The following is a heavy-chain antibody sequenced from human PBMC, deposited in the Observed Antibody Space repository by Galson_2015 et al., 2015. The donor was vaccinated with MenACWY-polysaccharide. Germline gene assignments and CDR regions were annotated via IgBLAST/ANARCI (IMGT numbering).Heavy chain of an antibody. CDR1: GDSISTYY. D-gene: IGHD1-1*01. V-gene: IGHV4-59*01. J-gene: IGHJ4*02. Sequence: ETLSLTCTVSGDSISTYYWNWIRQPPGKGLEWVGYIYYTGSTNYNPSFNSRVTISLDTSQNQYSLKLKSVTAADTAVYYCARGKGQLPLQFDYWGQGVLVTVSS. CDR3: ARGKGQLPLQFDY. CDR2: IYYTGST.